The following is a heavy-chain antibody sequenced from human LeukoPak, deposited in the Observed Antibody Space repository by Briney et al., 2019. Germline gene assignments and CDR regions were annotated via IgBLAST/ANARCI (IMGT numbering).Heavy chain of an antibody. CDR2: ISGSGGST. D-gene: IGHD3-22*01. Sequence: GGSLRLSCAASGFTFSSYAMSWVRQAPGKGLEWVSAISGSGGSTYYADSVKGRFTISRDNSKNTLCLQMNSLRAEDTAVYYCAKDYYDSSGYYYAYWGQGTLVTVSS. V-gene: IGHV3-23*01. CDR1: GFTFSSYA. J-gene: IGHJ4*02. CDR3: AKDYYDSSGYYYAY.